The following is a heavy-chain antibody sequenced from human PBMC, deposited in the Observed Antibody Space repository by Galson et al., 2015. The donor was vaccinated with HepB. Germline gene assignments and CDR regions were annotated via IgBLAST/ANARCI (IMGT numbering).Heavy chain of an antibody. V-gene: IGHV3-11*01. CDR1: GFTFSNYY. D-gene: IGHD6-13*01. CDR3: ARGRRNPGIAAAGRDFDY. J-gene: IGHJ4*02. CDR2: ISSSGSTI. Sequence: SLRLSCAASGFTFSNYYMSWIRQAPGKGLEWVSYISSSGSTIYYADSVKGRFTISRDNAKNSLYLQMNSLRAEDTAVYYCARGRRNPGIAAAGRDFDYWGQGTLVTVSS.